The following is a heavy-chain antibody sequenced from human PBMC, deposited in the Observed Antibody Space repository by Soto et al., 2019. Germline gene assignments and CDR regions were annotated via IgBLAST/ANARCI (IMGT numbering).Heavy chain of an antibody. CDR2: ISGPGGST. D-gene: IGHD6-19*01. CDR1: GFTFSNYA. V-gene: IGHV3-23*01. CDR3: ARDERIAVAGTDT. J-gene: IGHJ5*02. Sequence: EVQLLESGGGLVQPGGSLRLSCAASGFTFSNYAMTWVRQAAGKGLEWVSSISGPGGSTYYADSVQGRSTISRDNSKNTLFLQMNSLRAEDTALYYCARDERIAVAGTDTWGQGILVTVTS.